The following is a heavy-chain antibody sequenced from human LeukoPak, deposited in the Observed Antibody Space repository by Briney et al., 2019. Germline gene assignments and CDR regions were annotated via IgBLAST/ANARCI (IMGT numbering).Heavy chain of an antibody. CDR1: GFTFSSYD. V-gene: IGHV3-13*01. Sequence: GGSLRLSCAASGFTFSSYDMHWVRQATGKGLEWVSAIGTAGDTYYPGSVKGRFTISRDDSKNTLYLQMNSLKTEDTAVYYCTTDGYSYGYGYWGQGTLVTVSS. CDR2: IGTAGDT. D-gene: IGHD5-18*01. CDR3: TTDGYSYGYGY. J-gene: IGHJ4*02.